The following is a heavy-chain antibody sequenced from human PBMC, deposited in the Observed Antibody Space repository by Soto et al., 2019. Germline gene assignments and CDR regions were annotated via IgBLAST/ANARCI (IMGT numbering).Heavy chain of an antibody. CDR3: ARRGYGSGSYYNGFDY. V-gene: IGHV4-34*01. CDR1: GGSFSGYY. CDR2: INHSGST. Sequence: SETLSLTCAVYGGSFSGYYWSWIRQPPGKGLEWIGEINHSGSTNYNPSLKSRVTISVDTSKNQFSLKLSSVTAADTAVYYCARRGYGSGSYYNGFDYWGQGTLVTVSS. D-gene: IGHD3-10*01. J-gene: IGHJ4*02.